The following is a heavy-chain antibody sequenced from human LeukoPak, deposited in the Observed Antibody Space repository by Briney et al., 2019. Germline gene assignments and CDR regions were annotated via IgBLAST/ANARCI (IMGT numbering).Heavy chain of an antibody. CDR3: ARFMVGTGFYGSGPYFDY. D-gene: IGHD3-10*01. Sequence: SETLSLTCTVSGGSISSGGYSWSWIRQPPGKGLEWIGYIYHSGSTYYNPSLKSRVTISVDRSKNQFSLKLSSVTAADTAVYYCARFMVGTGFYGSGPYFDYWGQGTLVTVSS. J-gene: IGHJ4*02. CDR1: GGSISSGGYS. V-gene: IGHV4-30-2*01. CDR2: IYHSGST.